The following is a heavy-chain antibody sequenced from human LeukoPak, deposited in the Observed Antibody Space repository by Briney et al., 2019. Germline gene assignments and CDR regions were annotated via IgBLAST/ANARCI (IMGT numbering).Heavy chain of an antibody. CDR2: MNPNSGNT. D-gene: IGHD5-12*01. J-gene: IGHJ6*03. CDR3: ARGHHSGYDYGYYYYYMDV. V-gene: IGHV1-8*01. Sequence: ASVKVSCKASGYTFTSYDINWVRQATGQGLEWMGWMNPNSGNTGYAQKFQGRVTMTRNTSISTAYIELSSLRSEDTAVYYCARGHHSGYDYGYYYYYMDVWGKGTRVTVTS. CDR1: GYTFTSYD.